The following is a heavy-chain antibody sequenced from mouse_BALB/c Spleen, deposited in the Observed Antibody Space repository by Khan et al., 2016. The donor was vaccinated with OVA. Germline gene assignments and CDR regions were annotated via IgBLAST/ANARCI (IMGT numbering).Heavy chain of an antibody. CDR3: TRSGYFAWFPY. CDR1: GFNIKDYY. CDR2: IDPENGNT. J-gene: IGHJ3*01. Sequence: EVQLQESGAELVRPGALVKLSCKASGFNIKDYYIHWVKQRPEQGLEWIGWIDPENGNTIYDPKFQGKASITADTSSNTAYLQLSSLTSEDTAVYYCTRSGYFAWFPYWGQGTLVTVSA. D-gene: IGHD2-2*01. V-gene: IGHV14-1*02.